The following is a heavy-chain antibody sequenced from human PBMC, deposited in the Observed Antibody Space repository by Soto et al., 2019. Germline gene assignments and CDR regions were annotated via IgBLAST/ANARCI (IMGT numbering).Heavy chain of an antibody. CDR3: ARAPHKDYYDSSGYYYYDWFDP. V-gene: IGHV3-33*01. J-gene: IGHJ5*02. CDR1: GFTFSSYG. Sequence: PGGSLRLSCAASGFTFSSYGMHWVRQAPGKGLEWVTLIWYDGSNKYYADSVRGRFTISRDNSKNTLYLQMNSLRAEDTALYYCARAPHKDYYDSSGYYYYDWFDPWGQGTLVTVSS. D-gene: IGHD3-22*01. CDR2: IWYDGSNK.